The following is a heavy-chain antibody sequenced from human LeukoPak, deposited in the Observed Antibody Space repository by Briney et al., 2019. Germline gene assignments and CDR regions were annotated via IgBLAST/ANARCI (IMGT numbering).Heavy chain of an antibody. CDR1: GFTFSSYS. CDR3: ARESSPGYSYGYPLAY. V-gene: IGHV3-21*01. CDR2: ISSSSSYI. D-gene: IGHD5-18*01. Sequence: GGSLRLSCAASGFTFSSYSMNWVRQAPGKGLEWVSSISSSSSYIYYADSVKGRFTISRDNAKNSLYLQMNSLRADDTAVYYCARESSPGYSYGYPLAYWGQGTLGTVSS. J-gene: IGHJ4*02.